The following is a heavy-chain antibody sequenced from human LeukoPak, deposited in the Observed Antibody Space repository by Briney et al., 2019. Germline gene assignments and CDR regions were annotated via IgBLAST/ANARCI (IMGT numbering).Heavy chain of an antibody. J-gene: IGHJ4*02. Sequence: PGGSLRLSCAASGFTFSSYSMNWVRQAPGKGLEWVSYISSSSSTIYYADSVKGRFTISRDNAKNSLYLQMDSLRAEDTAVYYCARGTRFLEWLFSEFDYWGQGTLVTVSS. CDR2: ISSSSSTI. V-gene: IGHV3-48*01. D-gene: IGHD3-3*01. CDR3: ARGTRFLEWLFSEFDY. CDR1: GFTFSSYS.